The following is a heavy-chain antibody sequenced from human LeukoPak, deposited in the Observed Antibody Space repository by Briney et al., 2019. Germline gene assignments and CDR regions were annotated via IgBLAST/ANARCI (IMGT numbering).Heavy chain of an antibody. CDR1: GGTFNSSG. J-gene: IGHJ4*02. Sequence: GASVKVSCKASGGTFNSSGISWVRQAPGQGLEWMGGIISFFGAAHYVQKFQGRLTITADESTSTAYMELGSLTSEDTAVYYCARGQGAFYYGSGSYIPNWGQGTLVTVSS. V-gene: IGHV1-69*13. CDR2: IISFFGAA. CDR3: ARGQGAFYYGSGSYIPN. D-gene: IGHD3-10*01.